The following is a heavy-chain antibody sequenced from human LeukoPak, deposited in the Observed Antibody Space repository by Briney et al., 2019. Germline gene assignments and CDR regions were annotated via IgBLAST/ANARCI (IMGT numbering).Heavy chain of an antibody. Sequence: GGSLRLSCAASGFSFSTYAMFWVRQAPGKGLEWVSGISDTSGTSFYADSVKGRFTFSRDNSKNTLSLQMNSLRVDDTGIYYCAKGFYADSSGWDDAFDFWAKGQWSPCLQ. D-gene: IGHD3-22*01. V-gene: IGHV3-23*01. CDR2: ISDTSGTS. CDR1: GFSFSTYA. J-gene: IGHJ3*01. CDR3: AKGFYADSSGWDDAFDF.